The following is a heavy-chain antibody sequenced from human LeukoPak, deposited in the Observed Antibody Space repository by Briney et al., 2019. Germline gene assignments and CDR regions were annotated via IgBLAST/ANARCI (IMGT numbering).Heavy chain of an antibody. D-gene: IGHD1-26*01. Sequence: GGSLRLSCAASGFTFSSYAMSWVRQAPGKGLEWVSAISGSGGSTYYADSVKGRFTISRDNSKNTLYLQMNSLGAEDTAVYHCAKEDRTVGGKDLDYWGQGTLVTVSS. CDR2: ISGSGGST. J-gene: IGHJ4*02. CDR1: GFTFSSYA. V-gene: IGHV3-23*01. CDR3: AKEDRTVGGKDLDY.